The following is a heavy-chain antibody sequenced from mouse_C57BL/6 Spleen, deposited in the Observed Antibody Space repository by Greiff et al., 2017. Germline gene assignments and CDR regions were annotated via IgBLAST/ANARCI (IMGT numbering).Heavy chain of an antibody. D-gene: IGHD2-5*01. J-gene: IGHJ4*01. CDR2: IWWDDDK. CDR3: ARIAYHSNYDYYAMDY. CDR1: GFSLSTFGMG. V-gene: IGHV8-8*01. Sequence: QVTLKESGPGILQPSQTLSLTCSFSGFSLSTFGMGVGWIRQPSGKGLEWLAHIWWDDDKYYNPALKSRLTISKDTSKNQVFLKIANVDTADTATYDCARIAYHSNYDYYAMDYWGQGTSVTVSS.